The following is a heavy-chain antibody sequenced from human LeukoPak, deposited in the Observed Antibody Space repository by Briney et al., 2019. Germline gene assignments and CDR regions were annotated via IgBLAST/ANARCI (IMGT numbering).Heavy chain of an antibody. CDR2: IIPIFGTA. CDR3: ATSSYERKYYFDY. J-gene: IGHJ4*02. V-gene: IGHV1-69*05. D-gene: IGHD3-16*01. Sequence: SVKVSCKASGGTFSSYAISWVRQAPGQGLEWMGRIIPIFGTANYAQKFQGRVTITTDESTSTAYMELSSLRSEDTAVYYRATSSYERKYYFDYWGQGTLVTVSS. CDR1: GGTFSSYA.